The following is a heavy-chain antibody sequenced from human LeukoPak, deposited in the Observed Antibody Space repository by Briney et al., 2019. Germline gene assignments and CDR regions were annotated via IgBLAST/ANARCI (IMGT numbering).Heavy chain of an antibody. CDR3: ARVKVDSMVRYYFDY. D-gene: IGHD3-10*01. J-gene: IGHJ4*02. V-gene: IGHV4-59*01. Sequence: SETLSLTCTVSGGSISSYYWSWIRQPPGKGLEWIGYIYYSRSTNYNPSLKSRVTISVDTSKNQFSLKLSSVTAADTAVYYCARVKVDSMVRYYFDYWGQGTLVTVSS. CDR1: GGSISSYY. CDR2: IYYSRST.